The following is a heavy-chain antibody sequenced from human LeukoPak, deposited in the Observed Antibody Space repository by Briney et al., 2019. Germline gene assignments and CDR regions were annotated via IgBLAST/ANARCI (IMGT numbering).Heavy chain of an antibody. J-gene: IGHJ3*02. D-gene: IGHD2-21*01. V-gene: IGHV4-4*07. CDR1: GGSISSYY. CDR3: ASSYCGGDCWDAIDI. Sequence: PSETLSLTCTVSGGSISSYYWSWIRQPAGKGLEWIGRIYTSGSTNYNPSLKSRVTMSVDTSKNQFSLELSSVTAADTAVYYCASSYCGGDCWDAIDIWGQGTMVTVSS. CDR2: IYTSGST.